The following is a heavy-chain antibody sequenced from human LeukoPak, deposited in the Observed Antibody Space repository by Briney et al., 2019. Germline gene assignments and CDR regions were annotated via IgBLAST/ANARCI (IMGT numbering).Heavy chain of an antibody. Sequence: PGGSLRLSCAASGLTFSSYWMHWVRQAPGKGLVWVSRINNDGTSTSYADSVKGRFTISRDNAKNTLYLQMNSLRAADTAVYYCARGTYGLRIDNWFDPWGQGTLVTVSS. V-gene: IGHV3-74*01. D-gene: IGHD1-26*01. CDR1: GLTFSSYW. CDR2: INNDGTST. J-gene: IGHJ5*02. CDR3: ARGTYGLRIDNWFDP.